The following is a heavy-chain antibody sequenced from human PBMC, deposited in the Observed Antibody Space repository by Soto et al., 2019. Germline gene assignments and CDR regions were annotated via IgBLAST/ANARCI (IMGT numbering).Heavy chain of an antibody. Sequence: QVQLQQWGAGLLKPSETLSLTCAVYGGSFSGYYWSWIRQPPGKGLEWIGEINHSGSTNYNPSLKSRLPTSVDKSKNQFSLKLSSVTAADTAVYYCARGLRITMVRGVINHPRLYYYGMDVWGQGTTVTVSS. CDR1: GGSFSGYY. J-gene: IGHJ6*02. CDR3: ARGLRITMVRGVINHPRLYYYGMDV. D-gene: IGHD3-10*01. V-gene: IGHV4-34*01. CDR2: INHSGST.